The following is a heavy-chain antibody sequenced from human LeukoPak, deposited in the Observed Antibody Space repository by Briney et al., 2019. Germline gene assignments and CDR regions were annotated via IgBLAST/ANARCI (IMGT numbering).Heavy chain of an antibody. CDR1: GYTFTSCG. D-gene: IGHD3-16*01. V-gene: IGHV1-18*01. CDR2: ISAYNGNT. Sequence: ASVKVSCKASGYTFTSCGISWVRQAPGQGLEWMGWISAYNGNTNYAQKLQGRVTMTTDTSTSTAYMELRSLRSDDTAVYYCARSVRGNYYYYYGMDVWGQGTTVTVSS. CDR3: ARSVRGNYYYYYGMDV. J-gene: IGHJ6*02.